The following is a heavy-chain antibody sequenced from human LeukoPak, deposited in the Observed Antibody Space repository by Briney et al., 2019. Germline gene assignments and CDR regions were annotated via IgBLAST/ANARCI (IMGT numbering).Heavy chain of an antibody. CDR1: GGSISGYY. V-gene: IGHV4-4*07. CDR3: ARHWSHSVAQFGRSYWFDP. D-gene: IGHD2-15*01. CDR2: MDTSGHA. Sequence: SETLSLTCIVSGGSISGYYWSWIRQPAGKGLEWIGHMDTSGHANYNSSLMSRVTMSVDTSKNQFSLRLTSVTAADTAVYYCARHWSHSVAQFGRSYWFDPWGQGTLVTVSS. J-gene: IGHJ5*02.